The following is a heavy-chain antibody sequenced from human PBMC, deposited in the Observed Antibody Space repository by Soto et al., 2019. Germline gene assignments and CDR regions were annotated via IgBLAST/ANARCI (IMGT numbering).Heavy chain of an antibody. V-gene: IGHV3-15*01. Sequence: PGGSLRLSCAASGFTFSNAWMSWVRQAPGKGLEWVGRIKSKTDGGTTDYAAPVKGRFTISRDDSKNTLYLQMNSLKTEDTAVYYCTTSPAAISYYYYYMDVWGKGTTVTVS. CDR3: TTSPAAISYYYYYMDV. CDR1: GFTFSNAW. CDR2: IKSKTDGGTT. D-gene: IGHD2-2*01. J-gene: IGHJ6*03.